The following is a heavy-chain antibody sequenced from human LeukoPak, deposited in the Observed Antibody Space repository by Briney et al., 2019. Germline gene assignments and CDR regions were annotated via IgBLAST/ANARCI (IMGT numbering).Heavy chain of an antibody. CDR3: ARLHYDFWSGYHFDY. V-gene: IGHV4-30-4*01. CDR2: MYYSGST. Sequence: SQTLSLTCTVSGGSISSGDYYWSWIRQPPGKGLEWIAYMYYSGSTYYNPSLKSRVTMSADTSKNQLSLKLSSVTAADTAVYYCARLHYDFWSGYHFDYWGQGTLVTVSS. D-gene: IGHD3-3*01. J-gene: IGHJ4*02. CDR1: GGSISSGDYY.